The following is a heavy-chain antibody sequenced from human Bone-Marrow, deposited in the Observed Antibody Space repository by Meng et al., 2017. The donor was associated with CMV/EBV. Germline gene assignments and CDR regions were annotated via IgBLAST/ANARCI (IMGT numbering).Heavy chain of an antibody. J-gene: IGHJ6*02. Sequence: GGSLRLSCVASGFNFSNYWMTWVRQAPGKGLEWVANIGEDGSEKFYVDSVKGRFTISRDNAKASLSLQMRTLRAEDTAVYYCARDLTMVRGVIIRDNYYYGMDVWGQGTTVTVSS. D-gene: IGHD3-10*01. V-gene: IGHV3-7*01. CDR3: ARDLTMVRGVIIRDNYYYGMDV. CDR1: GFNFSNYW. CDR2: IGEDGSEK.